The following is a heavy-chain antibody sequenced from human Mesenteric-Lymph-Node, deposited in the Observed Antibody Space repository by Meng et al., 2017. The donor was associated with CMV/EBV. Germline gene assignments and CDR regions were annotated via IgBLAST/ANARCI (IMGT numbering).Heavy chain of an antibody. J-gene: IGHJ4*02. CDR3: TTQLGLTLFDY. CDR2: VKSKNDGGTA. CDR1: GFRFTDAW. V-gene: IGHV3-15*01. Sequence: GESLKISCVVSGFRFTDAWMNWVRQAPGKGLEWVGRVKSKNDGGTADSAAPVKGRFTISRDDSKNTVYLQMNSLKNEDTAVYYCTTQLGLTLFDYWGQGALVTVSS. D-gene: IGHD3/OR15-3a*01.